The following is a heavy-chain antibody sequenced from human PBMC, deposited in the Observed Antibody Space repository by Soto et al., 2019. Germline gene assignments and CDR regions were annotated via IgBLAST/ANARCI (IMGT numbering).Heavy chain of an antibody. CDR2: INPNSGGT. J-gene: IGHJ6*02. Sequence: ASVKVSCKASGYTFTGYYMHWVRQAPGQGLEWMGWINPNSGGTNYAQKFQGWVTMTRDTSISTAYMELSRLRSDDTAVYYCAREKEDIVVVPAALGGMDVWGQGTTLTVSS. D-gene: IGHD2-2*01. CDR1: GYTFTGYY. V-gene: IGHV1-2*04. CDR3: AREKEDIVVVPAALGGMDV.